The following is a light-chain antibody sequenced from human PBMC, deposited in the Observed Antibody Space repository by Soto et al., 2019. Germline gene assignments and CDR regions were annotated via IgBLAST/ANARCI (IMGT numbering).Light chain of an antibody. CDR2: EVS. CDR3: CSYAGSSTFV. V-gene: IGLV2-23*02. CDR1: SSDVGSYNL. J-gene: IGLJ1*01. Sequence: QSALTQPASVSRSPGQSITISCTGTSSDVGSYNLVSWYKQHPGKAPKLMIYEVSERPSGVSNRFSGSRSGNTASLTISGLQAEDEADYYCCSYAGSSTFVFGTGTKVTVL.